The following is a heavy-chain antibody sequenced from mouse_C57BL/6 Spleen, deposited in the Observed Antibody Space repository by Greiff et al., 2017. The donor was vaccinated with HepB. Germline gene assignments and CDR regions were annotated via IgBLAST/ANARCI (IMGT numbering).Heavy chain of an antibody. CDR1: GFSFNTYA. Sequence: EVHLVESGGGLVQPKGSLKLSCAASGFSFNTYAMNWVRQAPGKGLEWVARIRSKSNNYATYYADSVKDRFTISRDDSESMLYLQMNNLKTEDTAMYYCVRQGYGYDFDYWGQGTTLTVSS. CDR3: VRQGYGYDFDY. V-gene: IGHV10-1*01. J-gene: IGHJ2*01. D-gene: IGHD2-2*01. CDR2: IRSKSNNYAT.